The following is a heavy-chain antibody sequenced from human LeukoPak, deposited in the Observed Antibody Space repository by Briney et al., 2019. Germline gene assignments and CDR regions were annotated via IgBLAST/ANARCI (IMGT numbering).Heavy chain of an antibody. Sequence: SETLSLTCTVSGGSISSYDWSWIRQPAGKGLEWIGRIYTSGSTNYNPSLKSRVTISVDTSKNQFSLKLSSVTAADTAVYYCARTRYYYNSRSYGAPYYFDYWGQGTLVTVSS. CDR3: ARTRYYYNSRSYGAPYYFDY. V-gene: IGHV4-4*07. CDR1: GGSISSYD. D-gene: IGHD3-10*01. CDR2: IYTSGST. J-gene: IGHJ4*02.